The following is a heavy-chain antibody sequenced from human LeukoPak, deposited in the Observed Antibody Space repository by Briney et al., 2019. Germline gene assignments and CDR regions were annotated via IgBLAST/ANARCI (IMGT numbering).Heavy chain of an antibody. D-gene: IGHD6-19*01. V-gene: IGHV3-23*01. CDR1: GLTFSNYA. CDR3: AKETAVVGWYHGMDV. CDR2: ISGSGGST. Sequence: GGPLRLSCAASGLTFSNYAMSWVRQAPGKGLEWVSAISGSGGSTYYADSVKGRFTISRDNSKNTLYLQMNSLRAEDTAVYYCAKETAVVGWYHGMDVWGQWTTVTVSS. J-gene: IGHJ6*02.